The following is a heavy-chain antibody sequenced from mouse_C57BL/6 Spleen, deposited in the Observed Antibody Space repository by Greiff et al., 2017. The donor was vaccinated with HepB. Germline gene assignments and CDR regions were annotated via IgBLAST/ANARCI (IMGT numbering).Heavy chain of an antibody. V-gene: IGHV7-3*01. CDR1: GFTFTDYY. Sequence: EVKLMESGGGLVQPGGSLSLSCAASGFTFTDYYMSWVRQPPGKALEWLGFIRNKATGYTTEYSASVKGRFTISRDNSQSILYLQMNALRAEDSATYYCARYLYGSSYYYAMDYWGQGTSVTVSS. D-gene: IGHD1-1*01. CDR2: IRNKATGYTT. CDR3: ARYLYGSSYYYAMDY. J-gene: IGHJ4*01.